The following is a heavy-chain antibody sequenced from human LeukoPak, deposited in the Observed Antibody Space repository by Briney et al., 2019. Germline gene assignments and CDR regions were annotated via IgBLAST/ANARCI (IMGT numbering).Heavy chain of an antibody. CDR1: GFTFSSDW. Sequence: GGSLRLSCAASGFTFSSDWMSWVRQAPGKGLEWVANIKQDGSEKYYVDSVKGRFTISRDTAKNSLYLQMTSLRAEDTAVYYCARDKGFYWFDPWGQGTLVTVSS. J-gene: IGHJ5*02. V-gene: IGHV3-7*01. D-gene: IGHD3-3*01. CDR3: ARDKGFYWFDP. CDR2: IKQDGSEK.